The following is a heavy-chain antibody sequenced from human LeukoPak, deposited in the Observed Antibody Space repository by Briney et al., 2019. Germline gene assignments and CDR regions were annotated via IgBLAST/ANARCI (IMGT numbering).Heavy chain of an antibody. J-gene: IGHJ3*02. CDR3: ACTSSVWWIDAFDI. CDR1: GFTFSSYE. CDR2: ISSSGSTI. V-gene: IGHV3-48*03. Sequence: GGSLRFSRAASGFTFSSYEMNWVRQAPGKGLEWVSYISSSGSTIYYADSVKGRFTISRDNAKNSLYLQMNSLRAEDTAVYYCACTSSVWWIDAFDIWGQGTMVTVSS. D-gene: IGHD6-19*01.